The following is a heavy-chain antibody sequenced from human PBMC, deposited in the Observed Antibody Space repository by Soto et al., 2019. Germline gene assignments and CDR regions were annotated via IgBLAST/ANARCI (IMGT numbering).Heavy chain of an antibody. V-gene: IGHV3-7*03. CDR2: IKQDGSEK. D-gene: IGHD1-26*01. CDR1: GFTFSHYW. J-gene: IGHJ6*02. CDR3: AGDDSGSYYFAEYGGMDV. Sequence: EVQLVESGGGLVQPGGSLRLSCAASGFTFSHYWMSWVRQAPGKGLEWVANIKQDGSEKYYVDYVKGRFTISRDNAKNTLYLQMNRLGAEDTAGQYCAGDDSGSYYFAEYGGMDVWGQGTTVTVSS.